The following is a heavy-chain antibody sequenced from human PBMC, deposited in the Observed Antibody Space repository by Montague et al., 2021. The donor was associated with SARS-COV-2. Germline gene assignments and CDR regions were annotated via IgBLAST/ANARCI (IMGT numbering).Heavy chain of an antibody. Sequence: SLRLSCAASGFTFSYYVMSWVRQAPGKGLEWVSAISGSGGSTYYADSVKGRFTISRDNSENTLYLQMNNLRAEDTAVYYCANRGIAAAGSYRYYFDYWGQGTLVTVPS. CDR1: GFTFSYYV. CDR3: ANRGIAAAGSYRYYFDY. CDR2: ISGSGGST. D-gene: IGHD6-13*01. V-gene: IGHV3-23*01. J-gene: IGHJ4*02.